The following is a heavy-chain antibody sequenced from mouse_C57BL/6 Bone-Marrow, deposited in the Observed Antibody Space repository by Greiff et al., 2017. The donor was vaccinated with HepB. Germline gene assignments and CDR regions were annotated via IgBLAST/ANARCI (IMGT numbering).Heavy chain of an antibody. CDR2: IDPNSGGT. CDR1: GYTFTSYW. D-gene: IGHD2-4*01. CDR3: ARDYPYAMDY. J-gene: IGHJ4*01. V-gene: IGHV1-72*01. Sequence: QVQLQQSGAELVKPGASVKLSCKASGYTFTSYWMHWVKQRPGRSLEWIGRIDPNSGGTKYNEKFKSKATLTVDKPSSTAYMQLSSLTSEDSAVYYCARDYPYAMDYWGQGTSVTVSS.